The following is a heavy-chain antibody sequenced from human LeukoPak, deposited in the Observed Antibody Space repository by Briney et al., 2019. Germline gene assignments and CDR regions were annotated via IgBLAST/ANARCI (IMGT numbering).Heavy chain of an antibody. J-gene: IGHJ4*02. CDR2: IYYSGST. CDR3: ARLLSISYFDY. V-gene: IGHV4-31*03. D-gene: IGHD2-21*01. CDR1: GGSISSGGYY. Sequence: SETLSLTCTVSGGSISSGGYYWGWIRQHPGTGLEWIGYIYYSGSTYYNPSLKSRVTISVDTSKNQYSLKLSPVTAADTAVYYCARLLSISYFDYWGQGTLVTVSS.